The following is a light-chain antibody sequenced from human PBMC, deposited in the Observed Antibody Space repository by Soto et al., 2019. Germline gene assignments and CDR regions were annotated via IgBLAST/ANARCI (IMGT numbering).Light chain of an antibody. J-gene: IGKJ4*01. CDR3: QKFSAVPT. CDR2: AAS. Sequence: DIQMTQSPSSRSASVGDRVTITSRESQAIYNYLAWYQQKPGKVPTLLISAASTLQSGVPSRFSGSGSGTDFTLTISSLQPEDVATYYCQKFSAVPTFGGGTKVEI. CDR1: QAIYNY. V-gene: IGKV1-27*01.